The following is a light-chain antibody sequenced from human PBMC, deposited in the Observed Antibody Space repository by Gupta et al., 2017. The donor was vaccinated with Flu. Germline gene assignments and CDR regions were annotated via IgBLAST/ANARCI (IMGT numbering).Light chain of an antibody. V-gene: IGLV3-1*01. J-gene: IGLJ2*01. CDR2: QDS. CDR3: QAWDSSHVV. Sequence: SSALTQPPSVSVSPGQTASITCSGDKLGDKYACWYQQKPGQSPVLVIYQDSKRPSGIPERFSGSNSGNKATLTISGTQAMDEDDYYCQAWDSSHVVFGGGTKLTVL. CDR1: KLGDKY.